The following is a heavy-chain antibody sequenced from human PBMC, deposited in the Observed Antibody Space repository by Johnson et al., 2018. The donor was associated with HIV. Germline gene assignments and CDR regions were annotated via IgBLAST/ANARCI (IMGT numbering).Heavy chain of an antibody. D-gene: IGHD6-19*01. CDR2: IRYDGSTQ. CDR3: ARDAVIRSGWYNVDAFDV. Sequence: QMLLVESGGGVVQPGRSLRLSCAASGFTFSSYGMHWVRQAPGKGLEWVAYIRYDGSTQSYADSVKGRFTISRDNSKNTLYLQMNSLRAEDTAVYYCARDAVIRSGWYNVDAFDVWGQGTMVTVSS. CDR1: GFTFSSYG. V-gene: IGHV3-30*02. J-gene: IGHJ3*01.